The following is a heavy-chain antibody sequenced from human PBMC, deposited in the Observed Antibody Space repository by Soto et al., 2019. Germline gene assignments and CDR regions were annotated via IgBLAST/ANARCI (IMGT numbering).Heavy chain of an antibody. CDR3: VRGGSHSFDY. V-gene: IGHV3-7*05. CDR2: IKEDGSEK. J-gene: IGHJ4*02. D-gene: IGHD1-26*01. CDR1: GFIFSNFW. Sequence: EVQLVASGGGLVQPGGSLRLSCAASGFIFSNFWMSWVRQAPGKGLEWVANIKEDGSEKYHVDSVKGRFTISRDNVKNLMYLQMDSLRAEDTAVYKCVRGGSHSFDYCGQGTLVTVSS.